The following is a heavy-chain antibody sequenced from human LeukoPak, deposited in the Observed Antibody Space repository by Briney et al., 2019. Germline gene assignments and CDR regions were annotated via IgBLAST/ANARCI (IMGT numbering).Heavy chain of an antibody. J-gene: IGHJ4*02. CDR1: GYIFGTYA. CDR2: INAGNGNT. D-gene: IGHD5-24*01. V-gene: IGHV1-3*01. Sequence: ASVKVSCKASGYIFGTYALHWVRQAPGQRLEWMGWINAGNGNTKYSQKFQGRVTITRDTSASTAYMELSSLRSEDTAVYYCARAEWLQFGHFDYWGQGTLVTVSS. CDR3: ARAEWLQFGHFDY.